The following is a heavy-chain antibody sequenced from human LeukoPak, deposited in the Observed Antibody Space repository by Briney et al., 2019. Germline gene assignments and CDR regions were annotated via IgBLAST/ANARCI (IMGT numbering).Heavy chain of an antibody. D-gene: IGHD3-22*01. CDR3: AKDRPNYYGSNGHYYKLNGDC. V-gene: IGHV3-23*01. CDR1: GFTFSSYA. J-gene: IGHJ4*02. CDR2: ITSSGAAT. Sequence: EGSLRLSCAASGFTFSSYAMSWVRQAPGKGLEWVSSITSSGAATYYADSVKGRFTISRDNSDNTLYLQMNSLRAEDTAVYYCAKDRPNYYGSNGHYYKLNGDCWGQGTLATVSS.